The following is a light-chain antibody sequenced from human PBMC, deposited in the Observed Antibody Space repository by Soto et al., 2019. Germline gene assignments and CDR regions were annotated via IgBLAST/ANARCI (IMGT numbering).Light chain of an antibody. Sequence: IQLTQSPSSLSASGGDRVTITCLASQGISSNLAWYQQKPGRAPKLLIFCASTLQSGVPSWFSGSGSGTEFTLTFSCLNTEDGATYYCQQTYSITRTFGGGTKVDI. V-gene: IGKV1-9*01. J-gene: IGKJ4*01. CDR3: QQTYSITRT. CDR1: QGISSN. CDR2: CAS.